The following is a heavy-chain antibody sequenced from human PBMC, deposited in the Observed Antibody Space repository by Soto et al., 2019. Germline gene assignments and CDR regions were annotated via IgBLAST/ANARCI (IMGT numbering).Heavy chain of an antibody. CDR1: GGSISSSSYY. CDR3: ARSECEFDY. CDR2: IYYSGST. J-gene: IGHJ4*02. Sequence: SETLSLTCTVSGGSISSSSYYWGWIRQPPGKGLEWIGSIYYSGSTYYNPSLKSRVTISVDTSKNQFSLKLSSVTAADTAVYYCARSECEFDYWGQGTLVTVSS. V-gene: IGHV4-39*07. D-gene: IGHD3-3*01.